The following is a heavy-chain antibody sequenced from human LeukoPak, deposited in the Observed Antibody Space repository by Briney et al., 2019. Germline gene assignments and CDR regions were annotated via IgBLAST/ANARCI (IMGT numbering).Heavy chain of an antibody. CDR3: AKHSSGWYEYYFDY. Sequence: GGSLRLSCAASGFTFSSSAMSWVRQVPGKGLEWVSGISASGGSTSYADSVRGRFTISRDNSKNTLYVQMNSLRAEDTAVYYCAKHSSGWYEYYFDYWGQGTLVTVSS. V-gene: IGHV3-23*01. CDR1: GFTFSSSA. CDR2: ISASGGST. J-gene: IGHJ4*02. D-gene: IGHD6-19*01.